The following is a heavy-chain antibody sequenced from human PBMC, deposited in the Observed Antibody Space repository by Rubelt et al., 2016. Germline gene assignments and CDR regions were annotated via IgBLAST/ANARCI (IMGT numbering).Heavy chain of an antibody. D-gene: IGHD3-10*01. V-gene: IGHV4-59*01. J-gene: IGHJ3*02. CDR1: GGSISNSY. Sequence: QVQLQESGPGLVKPSETLSLTCTVSGGSISNSYWSWIRKPPGKGLEWIGYNHYSGSTKNNLPLTSRVTITVDTSKNRFSLNLTSVAVADRAGYYGARGDYSDGRAAFDSWGQGTMVTVSS. CDR2: NHYSGST. CDR3: ARGDYSDGRAAFDS.